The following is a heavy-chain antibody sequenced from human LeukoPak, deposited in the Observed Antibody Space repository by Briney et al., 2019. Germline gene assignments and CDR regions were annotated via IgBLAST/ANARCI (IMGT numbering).Heavy chain of an antibody. CDR1: GYTFTGYY. Sequence: GASVKVSCKASGYTFTGYYMHWVRQAPGQGLEWMGWINPNSGGTNYAQKFQGRVTMTRDTSTSTAYMELSRLRSDDTAVYYCAREYCSSTSCHAGGWFDPWGQGTLVTVSS. CDR2: INPNSGGT. J-gene: IGHJ5*02. V-gene: IGHV1-2*02. CDR3: AREYCSSTSCHAGGWFDP. D-gene: IGHD2-2*01.